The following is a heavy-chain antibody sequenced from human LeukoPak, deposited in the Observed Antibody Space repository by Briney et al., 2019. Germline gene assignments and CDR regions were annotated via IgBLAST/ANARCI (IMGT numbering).Heavy chain of an antibody. CDR2: ITSSSTYI. D-gene: IGHD2-2*01. Sequence: GGSLRLSCAASGFTFSNYNMNWVRQAPGKGLEWVSSITSSSTYIYYADSVKGRFTISRDNSKNTLYLQMNSLRAEDTAVYYCAKVEYQDFDYWGQGTLVTVSS. V-gene: IGHV3-21*04. J-gene: IGHJ4*02. CDR1: GFTFSNYN. CDR3: AKVEYQDFDY.